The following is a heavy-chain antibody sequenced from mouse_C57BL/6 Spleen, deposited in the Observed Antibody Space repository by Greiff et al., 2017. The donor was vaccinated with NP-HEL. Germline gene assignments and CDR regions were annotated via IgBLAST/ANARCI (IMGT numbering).Heavy chain of an antibody. CDR2: IHPNSGST. Sequence: QVQLQQPGAELVKPGASVKLSCKASGYTFTSYWMHWVKQRPGQGLEWIGMIHPNSGSTKYNEKLKSKATLTVDKSSSTAYMQLISLTSEDSAVYYCARGSTVVATDAMDYWGQGTSVTVSS. J-gene: IGHJ4*01. V-gene: IGHV1-64*01. D-gene: IGHD1-1*01. CDR3: ARGSTVVATDAMDY. CDR1: GYTFTSYW.